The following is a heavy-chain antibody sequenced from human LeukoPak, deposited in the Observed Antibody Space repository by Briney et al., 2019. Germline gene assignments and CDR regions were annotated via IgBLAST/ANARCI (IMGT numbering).Heavy chain of an antibody. D-gene: IGHD6-13*01. CDR3: AKDVCWSCVAAAVSNWFDP. Sequence: GGSLRLSCAASGFTFSSYGMHWVRQAPGKGLEWVAVISYDGSNKYYADSVKGRFTISRDNSKNTLYLQMNSLRAQDTAVYYCAKDVCWSCVAAAVSNWFDPWGQGTLVTVSS. CDR1: GFTFSSYG. CDR2: ISYDGSNK. V-gene: IGHV3-30*18. J-gene: IGHJ5*02.